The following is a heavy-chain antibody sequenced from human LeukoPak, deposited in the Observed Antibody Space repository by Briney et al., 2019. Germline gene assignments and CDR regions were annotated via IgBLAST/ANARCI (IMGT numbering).Heavy chain of an antibody. D-gene: IGHD6-19*01. V-gene: IGHV3-30*03. Sequence: GGSLRLSCAASGFTFSSYGMHWVRQAPGKGLEWVAVISYDGSNKYYADSVKGRFTISRDNSKNTQYLQMNSLRVEDTAVYYCAREGTGYSSGWLDYWGQGTLVAVSS. CDR3: AREGTGYSSGWLDY. CDR2: ISYDGSNK. J-gene: IGHJ4*02. CDR1: GFTFSSYG.